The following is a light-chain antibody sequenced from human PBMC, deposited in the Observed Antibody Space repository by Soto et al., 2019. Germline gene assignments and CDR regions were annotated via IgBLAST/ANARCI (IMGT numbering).Light chain of an antibody. Sequence: QSVLTQPPSVSGTPGQTVVISCSGSSSNIGAPYDVNWYRQIPGTAPKLMIYEVSNRPSGVSNRFSGSKSGNTASLTISGLQAEDEADYYCSSYTSSSVVFGGGTKLTVL. J-gene: IGLJ2*01. V-gene: IGLV1-40*01. CDR3: SSYTSSSVV. CDR2: EVS. CDR1: SSNIGAPYD.